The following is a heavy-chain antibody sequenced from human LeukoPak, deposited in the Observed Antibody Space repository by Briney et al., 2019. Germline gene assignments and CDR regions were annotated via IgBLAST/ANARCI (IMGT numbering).Heavy chain of an antibody. D-gene: IGHD3-3*01. CDR2: IYYSGST. CDR1: GGSISSNSYY. Sequence: SETLSLTCAVSGGSISSNSYYWGWIRQPPGKGLEWIGYIYYSGSTNYNPSLKSRVTISVDTSKNQFSLKLSSVTAADTAVYYCARGTYYDLMVYYYYYMDVWGKGTTVTVSS. CDR3: ARGTYYDLMVYYYYYMDV. V-gene: IGHV4-61*05. J-gene: IGHJ6*03.